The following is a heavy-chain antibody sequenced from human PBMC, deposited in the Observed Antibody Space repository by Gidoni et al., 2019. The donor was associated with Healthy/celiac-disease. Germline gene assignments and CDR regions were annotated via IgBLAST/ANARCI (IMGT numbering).Heavy chain of an antibody. CDR3: ARGGGTIFGVAAYFDY. V-gene: IGHV3-21*01. D-gene: IGHD3-3*01. CDR1: GFTFSSYS. CDR2: ISSSSSYI. Sequence: EVQLVESGGGLVKPGGSLRPSCAASGFTFSSYSMNWVRQAPGKGLEWVSSISSSSSYIYYADSVKGRFTISRDNAKNSLYLQMNSLRAEDTAVYYCARGGGTIFGVAAYFDYWGQGTLVTVSS. J-gene: IGHJ4*02.